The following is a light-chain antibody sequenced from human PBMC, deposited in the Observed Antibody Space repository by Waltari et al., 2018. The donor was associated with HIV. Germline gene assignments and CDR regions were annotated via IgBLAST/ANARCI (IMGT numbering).Light chain of an antibody. J-gene: IGLJ2*01. V-gene: IGLV1-44*01. Sequence: QSVLSQPPSASGTPGQRVTISCSGGSSKIGRNTVNWNQQPPGAAPRLLIYSNNHPPSWGPDRFSGSKSGTSASLDIRGLQSEDEADYYCATWDDRMNGVVFGGVTKLTVL. CDR3: ATWDDRMNGVV. CDR1: SSKIGRNT. CDR2: SNN.